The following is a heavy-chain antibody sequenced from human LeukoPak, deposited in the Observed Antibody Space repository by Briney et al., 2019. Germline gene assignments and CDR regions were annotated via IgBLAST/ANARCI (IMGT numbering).Heavy chain of an antibody. CDR1: GGSISSYY. Sequence: SETLSLTCTVSGGSISSYYWSWIRQPPGKGLEWIGYIYYSGSTNYNPSLKSRVTISVDTSKNQFSLKLNSVTAADTAVYYCARQKWAYGGSLFDYWGQGTLVTVSS. V-gene: IGHV4-59*08. J-gene: IGHJ4*02. CDR3: ARQKWAYGGSLFDY. D-gene: IGHD4-23*01. CDR2: IYYSGST.